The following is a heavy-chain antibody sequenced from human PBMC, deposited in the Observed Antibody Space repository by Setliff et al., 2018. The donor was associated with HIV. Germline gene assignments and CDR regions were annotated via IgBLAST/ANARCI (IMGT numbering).Heavy chain of an antibody. V-gene: IGHV4-30-4*08. D-gene: IGHD5-18*01. CDR3: ARQVGSQYSYWAYYFDS. Sequence: SETLSLTCTVSGGSISSGDYFLSWIRQAPGKGLEWIGCIYYSGSAYYNPSLQRRVTISVDTSKNQVSLKLNSVTAADTAIYYCARQVGSQYSYWAYYFDSWGQGALVTVPQ. CDR2: IYYSGSA. J-gene: IGHJ4*02. CDR1: GGSISSGDYF.